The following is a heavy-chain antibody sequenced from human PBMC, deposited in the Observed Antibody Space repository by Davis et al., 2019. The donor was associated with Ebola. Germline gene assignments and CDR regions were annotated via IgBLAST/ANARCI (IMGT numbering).Heavy chain of an antibody. CDR2: INPNFGGT. J-gene: IGHJ5*02. CDR1: GYTFAAHY. D-gene: IGHD5-18*01. V-gene: IGHV1-2*06. CDR3: ARGHTYGRWDDRFDP. Sequence: ASVKVSCKASGYTFAAHYIHWVRQAPGQGFEWVGRINPNFGGTVYAQKFQGRVTMTIDTSINTAYMELDRLKSDDTALYYCARGHTYGRWDDRFDPWGQGTLVTVSS.